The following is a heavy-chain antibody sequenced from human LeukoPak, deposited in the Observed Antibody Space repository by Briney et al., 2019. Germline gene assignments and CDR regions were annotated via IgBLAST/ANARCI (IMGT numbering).Heavy chain of an antibody. D-gene: IGHD3-16*01. CDR1: GFTFSTYG. V-gene: IGHV3-30*02. CDR2: IGHDGTKI. Sequence: GGSLRLSCAASGFTFSTYGMHWVRQAPGKGLEWVAFIGHDGTKIYYADSVQGRFTISRDNSKNTLYLEMNSLSGGDTALYYCAKDHVTWGNRYFDHWGQGTLGTVSS. CDR3: AKDHVTWGNRYFDH. J-gene: IGHJ4*02.